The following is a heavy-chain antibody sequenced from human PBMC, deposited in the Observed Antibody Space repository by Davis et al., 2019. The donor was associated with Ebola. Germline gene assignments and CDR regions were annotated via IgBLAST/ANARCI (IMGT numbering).Heavy chain of an antibody. V-gene: IGHV4-59*04. D-gene: IGHD3-22*01. CDR2: IYYSGST. Sequence: GSLRPSCTVSGGSISSYYWSWIRQPPGKGRGWIGTIYYSGSTYYNPSPKSRATISVDTSKNQSSLKLSSVTAAGTAVYYCATIPYYYDSSGYSWGQGTLVTVSS. CDR3: ATIPYYYDSSGYS. CDR1: GGSISSYY. J-gene: IGHJ5*02.